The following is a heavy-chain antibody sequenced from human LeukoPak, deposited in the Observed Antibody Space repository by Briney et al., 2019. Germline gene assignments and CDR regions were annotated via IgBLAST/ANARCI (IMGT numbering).Heavy chain of an antibody. CDR3: ARGGRSGWYIFGY. J-gene: IGHJ4*02. Sequence: GGSLRLSCAASGFTFSDYYMSWIRQAPGKGLEWVSYISNTGSTIYYADSVEGRFTISRDNAENSLYLQMDSLRAEDTAVYYCARGGRSGWYIFGYWGQGTLVTVSS. CDR2: ISNTGSTI. V-gene: IGHV3-11*01. CDR1: GFTFSDYY. D-gene: IGHD6-19*01.